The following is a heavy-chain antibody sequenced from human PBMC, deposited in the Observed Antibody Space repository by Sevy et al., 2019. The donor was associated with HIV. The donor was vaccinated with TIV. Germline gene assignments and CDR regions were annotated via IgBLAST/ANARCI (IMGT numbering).Heavy chain of an antibody. D-gene: IGHD6-19*01. J-gene: IGHJ4*02. Sequence: GGSLRLSCAASGFIFSGYSMHWVRQSPGKGLEWVAVISYDGRKTYYADSVKGRFTISRDSSENTLYLQMNSLRAEDTSVYFCASYRQDRSGWYFFDYWGQGTLVTVSS. CDR3: ASYRQDRSGWYFFDY. CDR2: ISYDGRKT. V-gene: IGHV3-30*01. CDR1: GFIFSGYS.